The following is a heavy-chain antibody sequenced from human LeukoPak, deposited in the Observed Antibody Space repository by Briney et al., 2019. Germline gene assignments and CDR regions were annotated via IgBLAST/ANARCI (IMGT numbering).Heavy chain of an antibody. Sequence: SGTLSLTCTVSDGSISSYYWSWIPLPPGKGLEYIGYVSYSGTTNYNPSLKSRLTISLDTSKNQISLRLSSVTAADTAVYYCARLRSAVAGTYNYYYLDVWGKGTTVTVSS. CDR3: ARLRSAVAGTYNYYYLDV. CDR1: DGSISSYY. CDR2: VSYSGTT. D-gene: IGHD6-19*01. J-gene: IGHJ6*03. V-gene: IGHV4-59*01.